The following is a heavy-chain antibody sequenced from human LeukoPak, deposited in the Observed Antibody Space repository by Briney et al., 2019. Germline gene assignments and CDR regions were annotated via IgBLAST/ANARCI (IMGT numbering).Heavy chain of an antibody. CDR3: ARGVRGDYGMDV. V-gene: IGHV4-38-2*02. Sequence: SETLSLTCTVSGYSISSGYYWGWIRQPPGKGLEWIGSIYHSGSTYYNPSLKSRVTISVDTSKNQFSLKLSSVTAADTAVYYCARGVRGDYGMDVWGQGTTVTVSS. CDR2: IYHSGST. D-gene: IGHD3-10*01. J-gene: IGHJ6*02. CDR1: GYSISSGYY.